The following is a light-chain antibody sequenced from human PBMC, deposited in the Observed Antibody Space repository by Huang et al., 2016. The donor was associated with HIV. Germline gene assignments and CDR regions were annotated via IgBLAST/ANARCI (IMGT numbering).Light chain of an antibody. CDR3: QQYNNWRT. Sequence: EMVMTQSPATLSVSPGERATLSCRASQSVGTNLAWSQQKPGQAPRLIIYGASTRATGIQGRFSSRGSVTEFTLTISSLQSEDFAIYYCQQYNNWRTFGPGTKVDIK. V-gene: IGKV3-15*01. CDR1: QSVGTN. CDR2: GAS. J-gene: IGKJ3*01.